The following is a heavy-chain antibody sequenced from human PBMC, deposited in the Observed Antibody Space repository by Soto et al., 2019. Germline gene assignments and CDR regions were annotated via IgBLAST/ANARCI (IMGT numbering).Heavy chain of an antibody. CDR2: ISSSSSYI. D-gene: IGHD2-8*01. Sequence: PGGSLRLSCAASGFTFSNYSMNWVRQAPGKGLEWVSSISSSSSYIYYADSVKGRFTISRDNAKNSLYLQMNSLRAEDTAVYYCARVLMVYGVSGMDVWGQGTTVTVSS. CDR1: GFTFSNYS. CDR3: ARVLMVYGVSGMDV. V-gene: IGHV3-21*01. J-gene: IGHJ6*02.